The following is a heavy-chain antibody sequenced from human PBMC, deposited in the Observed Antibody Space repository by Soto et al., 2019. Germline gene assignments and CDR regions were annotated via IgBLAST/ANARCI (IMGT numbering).Heavy chain of an antibody. CDR1: GFTFSSYA. CDR3: ASIGDTASQTLDY. J-gene: IGHJ4*02. V-gene: IGHV3-30-3*01. CDR2: ISYDGSNK. Sequence: GGSLRLSCAASGFTFSSYAMHWVRQAPGKGLEWVAVISYDGSNKYYADSVKGRFTISRDNSKNTLYLQMNSLRAEDTAVYYCASIGDTASQTLDYWGQGTLVTVSS. D-gene: IGHD5-18*01.